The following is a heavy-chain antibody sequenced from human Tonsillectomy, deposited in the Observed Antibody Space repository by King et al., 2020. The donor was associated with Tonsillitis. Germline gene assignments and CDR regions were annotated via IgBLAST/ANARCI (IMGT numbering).Heavy chain of an antibody. CDR3: GREYYGILAGYYLDS. Sequence: VQLVESGGGLVQPGGSLRLSCAVSGFTFSSYWMHWVRQAPGEGLVWVSRINSEGSRATYADSVKGRFTVSRDNARNTLYLEMSGLRAEDTAVYYCGREYYGILAGYYLDSWGQGTLVTVSS. V-gene: IGHV3-74*03. D-gene: IGHD3-9*01. CDR2: INSEGSRA. J-gene: IGHJ4*02. CDR1: GFTFSSYW.